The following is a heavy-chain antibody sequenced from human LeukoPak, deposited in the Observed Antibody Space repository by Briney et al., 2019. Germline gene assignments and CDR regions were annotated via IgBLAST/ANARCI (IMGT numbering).Heavy chain of an antibody. J-gene: IGHJ4*02. CDR2: IIPIFGTA. D-gene: IGHD6-6*01. Sequence: ASVKVSCKASRGTFSSYAISWVRQAPGQGLEWMGRIIPIFGTANYAQKFQGRVTITTDESTSTAYMELSSLRSEDTAVYYCARGVGSSSFDYWGQGTLVTVSS. CDR1: RGTFSSYA. CDR3: ARGVGSSSFDY. V-gene: IGHV1-69*05.